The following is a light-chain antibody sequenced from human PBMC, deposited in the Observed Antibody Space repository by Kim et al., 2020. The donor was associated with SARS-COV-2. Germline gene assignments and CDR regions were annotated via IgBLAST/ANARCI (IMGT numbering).Light chain of an antibody. J-gene: IGLJ2*01. V-gene: IGLV2-14*03. CDR2: DVS. Sequence: GQSITISCTGTSSDVGGYNYVSWYQQHPGKAPKLMIYDVSNRPSGVSNRFSGSKCGNTASLTISGLQAEDEADYYCSSYTSSSTLVFGGGTQLTVL. CDR1: SSDVGGYNY. CDR3: SSYTSSSTLV.